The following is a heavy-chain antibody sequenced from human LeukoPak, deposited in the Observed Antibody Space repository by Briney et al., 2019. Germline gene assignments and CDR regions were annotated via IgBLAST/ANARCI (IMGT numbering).Heavy chain of an antibody. J-gene: IGHJ4*02. D-gene: IGHD6-19*01. CDR3: ARCPVYSSGWYYFDY. CDR2: IYYSVST. Sequence: SETLSLTCTVSGGSISSSSYYWGWIRQPPGKGLEWIGSIYYSVSTYYNPSLKSRVTISVDTSKNQFSLKLSSVTAADTAVYYCARCPVYSSGWYYFDYWGQVTLVTVSS. V-gene: IGHV4-39*07. CDR1: GGSISSSSYY.